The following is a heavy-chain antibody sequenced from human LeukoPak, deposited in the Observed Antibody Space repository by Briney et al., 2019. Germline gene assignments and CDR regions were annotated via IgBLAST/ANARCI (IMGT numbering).Heavy chain of an antibody. D-gene: IGHD5-24*01. Sequence: ASVKVSCKASGYTFTSYGISWVRQAPGQGLEWMGWISAYNGNTNYAQKLQGRVTMTTDTSTSTAYTALRSLRSDDTAVYYCARAPWANGYDYWGQGTLVTVSS. CDR1: GYTFTSYG. J-gene: IGHJ4*02. CDR2: ISAYNGNT. V-gene: IGHV1-18*01. CDR3: ARAPWANGYDY.